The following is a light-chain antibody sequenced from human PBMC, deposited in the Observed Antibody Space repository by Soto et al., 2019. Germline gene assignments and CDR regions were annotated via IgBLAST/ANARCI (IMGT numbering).Light chain of an antibody. CDR3: QQRADWWT. CDR1: QSVSSH. CDR2: DAS. Sequence: EIVVTQSPATLSLSAGERATLSCRASQSVSSHLAWYQQKPGQAPRLLIDDASNRATGIPARFSGSGSGTDFTLTISSLEPQDSAVYYCQQRADWWTFGQGTKVDI. V-gene: IGKV3-11*01. J-gene: IGKJ1*01.